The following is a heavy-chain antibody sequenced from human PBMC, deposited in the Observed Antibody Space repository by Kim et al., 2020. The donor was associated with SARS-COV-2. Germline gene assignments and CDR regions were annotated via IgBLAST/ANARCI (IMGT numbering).Heavy chain of an antibody. D-gene: IGHD3-10*01. V-gene: IGHV4-59*08. J-gene: IGHJ4*02. Sequence: SETLSLTCTVSGGSISSYYWFWIRQPPGRRLEFLAEIHYSGNTDHNPSLKRRLTISIDTSRNQFSLNLTSVPAADTAVYSCARRAGWFGVGPFDYWGLGT. CDR1: GGSISSYY. CDR2: IHYSGNT. CDR3: ARRAGWFGVGPFDY.